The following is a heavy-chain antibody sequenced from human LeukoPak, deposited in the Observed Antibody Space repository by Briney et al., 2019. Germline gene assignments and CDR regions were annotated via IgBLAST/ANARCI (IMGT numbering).Heavy chain of an antibody. D-gene: IGHD3/OR15-3a*01. CDR3: ARVMTLNYFDY. J-gene: IGHJ4*02. CDR1: GFTFSSYG. CDR2: ISSSSSYI. V-gene: IGHV3-21*01. Sequence: GGSLRLSCAASGFTFSSYGMHWVRQAPGKGLEWVSSISSSSSYIYYADSVKGRFTISRDNAKNSLYLQMNSLRAEDTAVYYCARVMTLNYFDYWGQGTLVTVSS.